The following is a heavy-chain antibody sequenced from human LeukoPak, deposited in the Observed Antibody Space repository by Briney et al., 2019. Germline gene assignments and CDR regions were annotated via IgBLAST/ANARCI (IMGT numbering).Heavy chain of an antibody. J-gene: IGHJ6*03. CDR2: ISYSGTT. CDR3: ARLSMAINYYMDV. CDR1: GGSISSSHYY. D-gene: IGHD2/OR15-2a*01. V-gene: IGHV4-39*01. Sequence: SETLSLTCTVSGGSISSSHYYWAWIRQPPGKGLEWVGSISYSGTTYYNPSLRSRVTISVDTSKNQFSLKVSSVTAADTALYYCARLSMAINYYMDVWGKGTTVTISS.